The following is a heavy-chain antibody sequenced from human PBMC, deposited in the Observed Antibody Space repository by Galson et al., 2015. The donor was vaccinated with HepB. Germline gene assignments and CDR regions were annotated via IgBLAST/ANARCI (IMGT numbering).Heavy chain of an antibody. D-gene: IGHD6-13*01. Sequence: SVKVSCKASGGTFSSYAISWVRQAPGQGLEWMGGIIPIFGTANYAQKFQGRVTITADESTSTAYMELSSLRSEDTAVYYCARERGRTGEYSSSWYPPPKRYYYYYMDVGGKGTTVTVSS. V-gene: IGHV1-69*13. CDR1: GGTFSSYA. CDR2: IIPIFGTA. CDR3: ARERGRTGEYSSSWYPPPKRYYYYYMDV. J-gene: IGHJ6*03.